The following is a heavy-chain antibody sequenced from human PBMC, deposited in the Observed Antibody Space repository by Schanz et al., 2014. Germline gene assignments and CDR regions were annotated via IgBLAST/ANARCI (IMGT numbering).Heavy chain of an antibody. CDR1: GFTFGSYG. D-gene: IGHD2-2*01. CDR2: ISGGGGTR. CDR3: AKDSCSSTTCYGYGMDV. V-gene: IGHV3-23*01. Sequence: EEQLLQSGGGLVQPGGSLRLSCAASGFTFGSYGMSWVRQGPGKGLECVSGISGGGGTRNYADSVKGRFTVFRDNSKRTLYLEINDPRAEDTAVYYCAKDSCSSTTCYGYGMDVWGQGSTVTVSS. J-gene: IGHJ6*02.